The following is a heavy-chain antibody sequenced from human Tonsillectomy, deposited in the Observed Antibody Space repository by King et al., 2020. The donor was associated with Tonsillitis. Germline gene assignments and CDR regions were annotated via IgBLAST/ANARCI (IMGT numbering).Heavy chain of an antibody. V-gene: IGHV1-18*01. CDR1: GYSFTSYA. Sequence: VQLVQSGAEVKKPGASVKVSCKASGYSFTSYAITWVRQAPGQGLEWMGWISGYNGYTNYAQKFQGRVTMTTDTSTSTAYMDLRSLRSDDTAVYYCARDPGVTTNNWFGPWGQGTLVTVSS. CDR2: ISGYNGYT. D-gene: IGHD4-11*01. CDR3: ARDPGVTTNNWFGP. J-gene: IGHJ5*02.